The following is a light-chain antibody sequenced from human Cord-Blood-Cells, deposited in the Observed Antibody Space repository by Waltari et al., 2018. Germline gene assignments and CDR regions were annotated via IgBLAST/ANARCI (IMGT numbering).Light chain of an antibody. CDR1: QGISSC. CDR2: ASA. V-gene: IGKV1-12*01. CDR3: QQANSFPPT. Sequence: DIQMTQSPSSVSASAGDRVTITCRASQGISSCLAWYQQKPGKAPKPLIYASASLQSGVPSRFGGSGSGTDFTLTISSLQPEDCATYYCQQANSFPPTFGGGTKVEIK. J-gene: IGKJ4*01.